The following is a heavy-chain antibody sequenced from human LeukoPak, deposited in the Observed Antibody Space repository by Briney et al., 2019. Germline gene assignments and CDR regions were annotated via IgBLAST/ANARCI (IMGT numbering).Heavy chain of an antibody. D-gene: IGHD5-18*01. CDR2: IRYDGSNK. J-gene: IGHJ4*02. V-gene: IGHV3-30*02. Sequence: GGSLRLSCAASGFTFSTYGMHWVRQAPGKGLEWVAFIRYDGSNKYYADSVKGRFTISRDNSKNTLYLQMNSLRPEDTAVYYCAKEARGYSYGYRYFDYWGQGTLVTVSS. CDR1: GFTFSTYG. CDR3: AKEARGYSYGYRYFDY.